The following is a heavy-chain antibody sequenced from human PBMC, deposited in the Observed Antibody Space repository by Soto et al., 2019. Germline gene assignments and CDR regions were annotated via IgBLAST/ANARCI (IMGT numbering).Heavy chain of an antibody. CDR3: AKDWGTTGDGLLKGFLDV. J-gene: IGHJ2*01. V-gene: IGHV3-33*06. CDR2: IWYDGSEQ. CDR1: GFSFSQTA. Sequence: QVQLVESGGGVAQPGRSLRLSCTASGFSFSQTAIHWVRQTPDKGLEWVAIIWYDGSEQYYADSGKGRVTISRDNSKNTVYLQMNSLRVDDTSVYYCAKDWGTTGDGLLKGFLDVWGRGTQFTVSS. D-gene: IGHD7-27*01.